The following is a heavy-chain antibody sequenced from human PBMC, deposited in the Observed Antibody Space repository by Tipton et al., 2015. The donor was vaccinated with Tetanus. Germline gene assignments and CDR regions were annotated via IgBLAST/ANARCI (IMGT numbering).Heavy chain of an antibody. D-gene: IGHD6-25*01. CDR2: ISSTSRYI. CDR1: GFSFSNYK. CDR3: VSGSALDY. V-gene: IGHV3-21*06. J-gene: IGHJ4*02. Sequence: SLRLSCEVSGFSFSNYKMNWVRQAPGRGLEWVSSISSTSRYINYADSVKGRFTVSRDNAKSSLFLQMNSLRADDTAVYYCVSGSALDYWGQGTLISVSS.